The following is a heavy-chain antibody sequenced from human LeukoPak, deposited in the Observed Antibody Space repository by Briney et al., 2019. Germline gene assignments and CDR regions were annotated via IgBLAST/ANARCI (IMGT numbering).Heavy chain of an antibody. CDR1: GFTFSSYN. CDR2: ISSSSSYI. CDR3: ARDRGGYYASGSYPREADY. V-gene: IGHV3-21*01. D-gene: IGHD3-10*01. Sequence: PGGSLRLSCAASGFTFSSYNMNWVRQAPGKGLEWVSSISSSSSYIYYADSVKGRFTISRDNAKNSLYLQMNSLRAEDTAVYYCARDRGGYYASGSYPREADYWGQGTLVTVSS. J-gene: IGHJ4*02.